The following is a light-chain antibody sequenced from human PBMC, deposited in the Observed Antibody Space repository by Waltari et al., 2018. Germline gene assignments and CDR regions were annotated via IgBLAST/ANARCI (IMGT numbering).Light chain of an antibody. CDR2: RND. CDR1: SSNIGSNY. J-gene: IGLJ1*01. V-gene: IGLV1-47*01. Sequence: QSVLLQPPSVSGTPGQRVTISCSGSSSNIGSNYVYWYEHLPGTAPKLLIYRNDQRPSGVPDRFSGSKSGTSASLAISGLRSEDEADFYCATWDDSLGGAIFGPGTKVTVL. CDR3: ATWDDSLGGAI.